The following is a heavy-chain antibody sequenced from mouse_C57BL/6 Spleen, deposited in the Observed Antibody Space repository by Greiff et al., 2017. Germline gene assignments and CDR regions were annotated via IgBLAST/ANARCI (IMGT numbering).Heavy chain of an antibody. D-gene: IGHD4-1*01. J-gene: IGHJ1*03. V-gene: IGHV1-15*01. CDR3: TMNWDGYWYFDV. Sequence: QVQLQQSGAELVRPGASVTLSCKASGYTFTDYEMHWVKQTPVHGLEWIGAIDPETGGTAYNQKFKGKAILTADKSSSTAYMELRSLTSEDSAVYYCTMNWDGYWYFDVWGTGTTVTVSS. CDR1: GYTFTDYE. CDR2: IDPETGGT.